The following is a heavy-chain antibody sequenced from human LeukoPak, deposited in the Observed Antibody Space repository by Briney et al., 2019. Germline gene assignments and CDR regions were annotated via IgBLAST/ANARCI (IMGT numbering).Heavy chain of an antibody. CDR1: GFTFGDYL. V-gene: IGHV3-49*01. D-gene: IGHD6-19*01. CDR3: SRGSGWLSVY. J-gene: IGHJ4*02. Sequence: GGALRLSCRASGFTFGDYLMRWLRQASGKGLEWIDYTSGGTTEYTASVKGRFTISRDDSTSIAYLQMNSLTTENTAVYYCSRGSGWLSVYWGQGTPVTVSS. CDR2: TSGGTT.